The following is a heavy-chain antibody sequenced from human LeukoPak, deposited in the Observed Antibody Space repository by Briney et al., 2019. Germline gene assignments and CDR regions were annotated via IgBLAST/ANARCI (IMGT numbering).Heavy chain of an antibody. Sequence: GGSLRLSCAASGFTFNDYWMHWVRQAPGKGLVWVSRIKSDGSSTSYADSVKGRFTISRDNAKNTLYLQMNNLRAEDTAVYYCARDVEMATLSYFEYWGLGILVTVSS. V-gene: IGHV3-74*01. CDR3: ARDVEMATLSYFEY. CDR2: IKSDGSST. J-gene: IGHJ4*02. CDR1: GFTFNDYW. D-gene: IGHD5-24*01.